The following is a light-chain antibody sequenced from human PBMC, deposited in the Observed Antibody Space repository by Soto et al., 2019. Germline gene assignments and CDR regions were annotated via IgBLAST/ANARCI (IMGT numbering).Light chain of an antibody. J-gene: IGKJ5*01. Sequence: EIVLTQSPGTLSLSPGERATISCRASRSVSSSYLAWYQQKPGQAPRLLIYGASSRATGIPDRFSGSGSGTDFTLTISRLEPEDFAVYYCQQYGSSITFGQGTRLEIK. CDR1: RSVSSSY. V-gene: IGKV3-20*01. CDR2: GAS. CDR3: QQYGSSIT.